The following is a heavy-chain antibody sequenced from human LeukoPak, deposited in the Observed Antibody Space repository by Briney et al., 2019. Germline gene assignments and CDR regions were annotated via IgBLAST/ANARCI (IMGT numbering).Heavy chain of an antibody. V-gene: IGHV3-7*01. D-gene: IGHD2-2*01. CDR3: AREGYCSSTSCSLDYYYGMDV. Sequence: GGSLRLSCAASGFTFSSYWMSWVRQAPGKGLEWVANIKQDGSEKYHVDSVKGRFTISRDNAKNSLYLQMNSLRAEDTAVYYCAREGYCSSTSCSLDYYYGMDVWGQGTTVTVSS. CDR1: GFTFSSYW. CDR2: IKQDGSEK. J-gene: IGHJ6*02.